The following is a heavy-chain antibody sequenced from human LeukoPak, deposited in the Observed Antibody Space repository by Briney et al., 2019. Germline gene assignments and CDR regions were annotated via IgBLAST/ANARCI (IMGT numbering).Heavy chain of an antibody. J-gene: IGHJ4*02. Sequence: PGGSLRLSCAASGFTFSTYEMNWVRQAPGKGLEWVSYIGSSGSSIYYADSVKGGFTISRDNAKNTLYLQMNGLRAEDTAVYFCARETYSSGYYFDYWGQGTLVTVSS. CDR1: GFTFSTYE. V-gene: IGHV3-48*03. D-gene: IGHD6-19*01. CDR3: ARETYSSGYYFDY. CDR2: IGSSGSSI.